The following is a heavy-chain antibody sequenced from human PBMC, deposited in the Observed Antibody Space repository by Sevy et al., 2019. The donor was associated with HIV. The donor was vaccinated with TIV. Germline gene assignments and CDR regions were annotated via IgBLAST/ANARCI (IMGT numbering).Heavy chain of an antibody. CDR3: ASGGEVHTASIDNFDM. V-gene: IGHV1-2*02. CDR2: INPNSGVT. D-gene: IGHD3-16*01. J-gene: IGHJ3*02. Sequence: ASVKVSCKASGYTLTGYYIHWVRQAPGQGLEWMGWINPNSGVTGSAQKFQGRVTVTRDTSISTAYMELSSLTSDDTALYYCASGGEVHTASIDNFDMWGQGTVVTVSS. CDR1: GYTLTGYY.